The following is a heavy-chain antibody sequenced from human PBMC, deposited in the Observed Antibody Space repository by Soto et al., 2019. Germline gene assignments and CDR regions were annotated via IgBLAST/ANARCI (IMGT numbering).Heavy chain of an antibody. CDR3: ARGPTSTHTRYGMDA. V-gene: IGHV1-69*01. CDR2: IIPIFGTA. CDR1: GGTFSSYA. J-gene: IGHJ6*02. Sequence: QVQLVQSGAEVKKPGSSVKVSCKASGGTFSSYAISWVRQAPGQGLEWRGGIIPIFGTANYAQKFQGRVTISAEESTSTAHMEQSSQRSVYTAVYYCARGPTSTHTRYGMDAWGQGTTVTVSS.